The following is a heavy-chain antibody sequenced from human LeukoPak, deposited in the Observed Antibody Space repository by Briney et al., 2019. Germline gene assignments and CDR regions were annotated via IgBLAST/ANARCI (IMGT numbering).Heavy chain of an antibody. CDR3: ARDSSGWYHWFDP. J-gene: IGHJ5*02. Sequence: GGSLRLSCAASGFSFSTYSMNWVRQAPGKGLEWVSYISSSSSTIYYADSVKGRFTISRDNAKNSLYLQMNSLRVEDTAVYYCARDSSGWYHWFDPWGQGTLVTVSS. CDR2: ISSSSSTI. CDR1: GFSFSTYS. V-gene: IGHV3-48*01. D-gene: IGHD6-19*01.